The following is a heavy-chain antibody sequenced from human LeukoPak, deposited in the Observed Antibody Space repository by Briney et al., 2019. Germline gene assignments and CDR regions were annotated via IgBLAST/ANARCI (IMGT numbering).Heavy chain of an antibody. CDR1: GYTFTGYY. Sequence: ASVKVSCKASGYTFTGYYMRWVRQAPGQGLEWMGWINPNSGGTNYAQKFQGRVTMTRDTSISTAYMELSRLRSDDTAVYYCARERIVGATPSFDYWGQGTLVTVSS. CDR3: ARERIVGATPSFDY. D-gene: IGHD1-26*01. V-gene: IGHV1-2*02. J-gene: IGHJ4*02. CDR2: INPNSGGT.